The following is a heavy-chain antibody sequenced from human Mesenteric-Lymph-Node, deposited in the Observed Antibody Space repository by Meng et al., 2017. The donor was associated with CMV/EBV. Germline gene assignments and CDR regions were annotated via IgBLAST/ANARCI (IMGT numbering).Heavy chain of an antibody. CDR1: EFTFSSYA. Sequence: GESLKISCAASEFTFSSYAMSWVRQAPGKGLEWVSGISGSGGSTYYADSVKGRFTISRDNSGNTLYLQMNSLRAEDTAVYYCVRENQYEYSSSGYGYWGQGTLVTVSS. D-gene: IGHD6-6*01. J-gene: IGHJ4*02. V-gene: IGHV3-23*01. CDR3: VRENQYEYSSSGYGY. CDR2: ISGSGGST.